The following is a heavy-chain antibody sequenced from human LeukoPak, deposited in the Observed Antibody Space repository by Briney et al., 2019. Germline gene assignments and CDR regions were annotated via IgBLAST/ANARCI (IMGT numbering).Heavy chain of an antibody. CDR1: GYTFTGYY. Sequence: ASVKVSCKASGYTFTGYYMHWVRQAPGQGLEWMGWINPNSGGTNYAQKFQGRVTMTRDTSISTAYMELSRLRSDDTAVYYCARVVSQPDFGELWYRQRYNWFDPWGQGTLVTVSS. V-gene: IGHV1-2*02. D-gene: IGHD3-10*01. CDR2: INPNSGGT. CDR3: ARVVSQPDFGELWYRQRYNWFDP. J-gene: IGHJ5*02.